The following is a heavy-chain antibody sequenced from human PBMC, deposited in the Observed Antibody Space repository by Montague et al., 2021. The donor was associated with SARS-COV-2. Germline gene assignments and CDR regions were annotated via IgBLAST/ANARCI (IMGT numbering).Heavy chain of an antibody. CDR1: GDSIGTDNY. D-gene: IGHD1-26*01. J-gene: IGHJ4*02. V-gene: IGHV4-4*02. CDR2: IYHTGST. CDR3: ARKGSGRSDLAY. Sequence: SETLSLTCVVSGDSIGTDNYRAWVRLPPGKGLEWVGGIYHTGSTKYNPSLNSRVSISVDKSWNQFSLRLTSVTAADTAIYYCARKGSGRSDLAYWGQGTRVTVSS.